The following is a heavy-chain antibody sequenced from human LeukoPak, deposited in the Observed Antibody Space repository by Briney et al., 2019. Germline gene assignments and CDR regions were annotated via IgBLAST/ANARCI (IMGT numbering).Heavy chain of an antibody. CDR2: VHKSGRT. Sequence: PSETLSLTCALSTVSGSSGNFWSWVRQPPGEGLEWIGEVHKSGRTNYNPSLKTRVTISIDASKNQFSLKLSSVTAADTAVYYCARSYGDYITGAYAFDVWGQGTMVTVSS. CDR1: TVSGSSGNF. CDR3: ARSYGDYITGAYAFDV. D-gene: IGHD4-17*01. V-gene: IGHV4-4*02. J-gene: IGHJ3*01.